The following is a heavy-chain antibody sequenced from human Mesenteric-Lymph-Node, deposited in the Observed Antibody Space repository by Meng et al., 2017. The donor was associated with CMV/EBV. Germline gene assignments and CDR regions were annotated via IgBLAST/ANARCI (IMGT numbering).Heavy chain of an antibody. Sequence: GESLKISCAASGFTFSNYWMSWVRQAPGKGLEWVANIKQDESEKYYVDSVKGGFTISRGNAENSLYLQMNSLRAEDTAVYYCAKLNLYCDTTSCSYHFDHWGQGTLVTVSS. J-gene: IGHJ4*02. V-gene: IGHV3-7*01. CDR3: AKLNLYCDTTSCSYHFDH. D-gene: IGHD2-2*01. CDR1: GFTFSNYW. CDR2: IKQDESEK.